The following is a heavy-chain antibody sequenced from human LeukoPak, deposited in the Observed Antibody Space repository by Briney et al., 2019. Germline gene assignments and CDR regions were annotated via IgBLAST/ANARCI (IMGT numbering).Heavy chain of an antibody. CDR2: IYYSGIA. J-gene: IGHJ3*02. V-gene: IGHV4-39*01. CDR3: ARLRINDAFDI. CDR1: GGSISGSHDY. Sequence: SETLSLTCTVSGGSISGSHDYWGWIRQPPGKGLEWIGNIYYSGIAHCNPSVKSRVTISVDTSKNQFSLKLSSVTAADTAVYYCARLRINDAFDIWGQGTIVAVSS. D-gene: IGHD3-16*01.